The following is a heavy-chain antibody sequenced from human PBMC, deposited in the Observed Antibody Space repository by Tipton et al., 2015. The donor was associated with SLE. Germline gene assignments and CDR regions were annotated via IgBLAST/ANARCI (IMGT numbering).Heavy chain of an antibody. D-gene: IGHD1-26*01. V-gene: IGHV3-23*01. J-gene: IGHJ6*02. CDR3: AKDKWTDGGYYYGMDV. Sequence: GSLRLSCAASRFTFTIYGMNWVRQAPGRGLEWVSGISGGGDTTYYTDSVKGRFTISRDSSKNTLYLQMNSLRAEDTAVYYCAKDKWTDGGYYYGMDVWGQGTTVSVSS. CDR2: ISGGGDTT. CDR1: RFTFTIYG.